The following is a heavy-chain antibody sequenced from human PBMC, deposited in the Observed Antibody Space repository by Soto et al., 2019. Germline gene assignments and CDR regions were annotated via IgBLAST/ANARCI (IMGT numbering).Heavy chain of an antibody. CDR1: GGSISSGDYY. J-gene: IGHJ6*02. D-gene: IGHD2-2*01. CDR3: ARGAGRCSSTSCYARTYYYGMDV. V-gene: IGHV4-30-4*01. Sequence: SETLSLTCTVSGGSISSGDYYWSWIRQPPGKGLEWIRYIYYSGSAYYNPSLMSRVAISVDTSKNQFSLKLSSVTAADTAVYFCARGAGRCSSTSCYARTYYYGMDVWGHGTTVTVSS. CDR2: IYYSGSA.